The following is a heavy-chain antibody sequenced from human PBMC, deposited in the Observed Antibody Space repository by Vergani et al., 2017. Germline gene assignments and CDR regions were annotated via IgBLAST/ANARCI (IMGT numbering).Heavy chain of an antibody. V-gene: IGHV3-33*01. J-gene: IGHJ4*02. Sequence: QVQLVESGGGVVQPGRSLRLSCAASGFTFNSYGMHWVRQAPGKGLEWVAVIWYDGSNKYYADSVKGRFTISRDNSKNTLYLQMNSLRAEDTAVYYCASEVCGGDCYSTFDYWGQGTLVTVSS. CDR2: IWYDGSNK. CDR3: ASEVCGGDCYSTFDY. D-gene: IGHD2-21*02. CDR1: GFTFNSYG.